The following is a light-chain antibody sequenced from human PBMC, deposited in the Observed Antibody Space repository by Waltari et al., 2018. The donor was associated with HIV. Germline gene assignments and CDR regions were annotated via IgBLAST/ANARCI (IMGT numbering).Light chain of an antibody. CDR3: NSYTTSSTFEWV. CDR2: DVN. Sequence: QSALTQPAPVSGLPGQSITISSTGTSSDVGGYNYVSWFQQHPGKAPKLMIYDVNNRPSGVSNRFSGSKSGNTASLTISGLQAEDEAHYYCNSYTTSSTFEWVFGGGTKLTVL. V-gene: IGLV2-14*03. CDR1: SSDVGGYNY. J-gene: IGLJ2*01.